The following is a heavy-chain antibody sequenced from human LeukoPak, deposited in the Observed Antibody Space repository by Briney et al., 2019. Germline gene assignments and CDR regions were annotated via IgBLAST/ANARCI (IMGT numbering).Heavy chain of an antibody. V-gene: IGHV4-59*01. CDR3: ARDSGLLEDIVVVTGAYMDV. J-gene: IGHJ6*03. CDR2: IYYSGST. D-gene: IGHD2-2*01. CDR1: GGSISSYY. Sequence: SETLSLTCTVSGGSISSYYWSWIRQPPGKGLEWIGYIYYSGSTNYNPSLKSRVTISVDTSKNQFSLKLSSVTAADTAVYYCARDSGLLEDIVVVTGAYMDVWGKGTTVTVSS.